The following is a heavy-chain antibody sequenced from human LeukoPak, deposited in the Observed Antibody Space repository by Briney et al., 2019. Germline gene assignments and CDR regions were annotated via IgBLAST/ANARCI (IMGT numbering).Heavy chain of an antibody. V-gene: IGHV1-2*06. CDR1: GYTFTSYD. J-gene: IGHJ4*02. CDR2: INPNSGGT. D-gene: IGHD5-24*01. CDR3: ARIWRRDGYNYFDN. Sequence: GASVKVSCKASGYTFTSYDINWVRQATGQGLEWMGRINPNSGGTNYAQKLQGRFTMTRDTSISTAYMEMSRLRPDDTAVYYCARIWRRDGYNYFDNWGQGTLVTVSS.